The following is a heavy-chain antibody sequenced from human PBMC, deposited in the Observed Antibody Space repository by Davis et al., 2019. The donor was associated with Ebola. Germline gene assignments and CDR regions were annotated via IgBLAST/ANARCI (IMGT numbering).Heavy chain of an antibody. Sequence: PGGSLRLSCAASGFTFSGSAMHWVRQASGKGLEWVGRIRSKANSYATAYAASVKGRFTISKDDSKNTAYLQMNSLKTEDTAVYYCTSTTGTNDYWDQGTLVTVSS. V-gene: IGHV3-73*01. CDR1: GFTFSGSA. D-gene: IGHD1-1*01. CDR3: TSTTGTNDY. J-gene: IGHJ4*02. CDR2: IRSKANSYAT.